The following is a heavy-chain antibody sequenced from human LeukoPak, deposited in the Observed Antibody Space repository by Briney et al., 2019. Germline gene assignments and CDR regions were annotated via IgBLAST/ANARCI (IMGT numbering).Heavy chain of an antibody. CDR1: GFTFSSYA. CDR2: ISGSAGST. D-gene: IGHD7-27*01. J-gene: IGHJ4*02. CDR3: AKRGRNWGFYYFDY. V-gene: IGHV3-23*01. Sequence: GGSLRLSCAASGFTFSSYAMSWVRQAPGKGLEWVSAISGSAGSTYYADSVKGRFTISRDNSKNTLYLQMNSLRAEDTAVYYCAKRGRNWGFYYFDYWGRGTLVTVSS.